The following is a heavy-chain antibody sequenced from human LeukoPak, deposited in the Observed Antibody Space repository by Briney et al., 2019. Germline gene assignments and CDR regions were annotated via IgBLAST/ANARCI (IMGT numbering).Heavy chain of an antibody. J-gene: IGHJ5*02. D-gene: IGHD1-26*01. CDR1: GSSISNYY. V-gene: IGHV4-38-2*02. CDR3: ARDSRKLGFNWFDP. CDR2: IYHSGST. Sequence: PSETLSLTCTVSGSSISNYYWGWIRQPPGKGLEWIGSIYHSGSTYYNPSLKSRVTISVDTSKNQFSLKLSSVTAADTAVYYCARDSRKLGFNWFDPWGQGTLVTVSS.